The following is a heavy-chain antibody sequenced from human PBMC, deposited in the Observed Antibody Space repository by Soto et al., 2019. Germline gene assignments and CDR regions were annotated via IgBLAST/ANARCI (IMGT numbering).Heavy chain of an antibody. D-gene: IGHD5-12*01. J-gene: IGHJ4*02. CDR1: GFSFAIFA. CDR2: IVGSDANT. CDR3: AKWTYLDF. V-gene: IGHV3-23*01. Sequence: GTLSLSCTTSGFSFAIFALTWVRQAPGQGLEWVATIVGSDANTHYADSVKGRFSISRDTSRNTVYLQMNNLRADDTAIYYCAKWTYLDFWGQGTRVTVSS.